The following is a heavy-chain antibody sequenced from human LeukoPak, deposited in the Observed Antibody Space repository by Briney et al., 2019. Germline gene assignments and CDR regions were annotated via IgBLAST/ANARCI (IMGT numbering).Heavy chain of an antibody. Sequence: GGSLRLSCAASGFTFSSYAMHWVRQAPGKGLEWVAVISYDGSNKYYADSVKGRFTISRDNSKNTLYLQMNSLRAEDTAVYYCAGDRESSGWSPSDYWGQGTLVTVSS. V-gene: IGHV3-30-3*01. J-gene: IGHJ4*02. CDR3: AGDRESSGWSPSDY. CDR2: ISYDGSNK. D-gene: IGHD6-19*01. CDR1: GFTFSSYA.